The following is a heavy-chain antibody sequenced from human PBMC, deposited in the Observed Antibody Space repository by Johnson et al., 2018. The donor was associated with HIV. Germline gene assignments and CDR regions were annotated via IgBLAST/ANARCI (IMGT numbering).Heavy chain of an antibody. J-gene: IGHJ3*02. V-gene: IGHV3-74*02. D-gene: IGHD1-26*01. CDR2: ISGDGSSS. CDR3: ATFGGGSFHAFDI. CDR1: GFTISTFW. Sequence: VLLVESGGALVQPGGSLRLSCEVSGFTISTFWMHWVRQVPGKGLMWVSRISGDGSSSSYADSVKGRFTISRDNAKNTLYLQMNSLRAEDTAVYYCATFGGGSFHAFDIWGQGTMVTVSS.